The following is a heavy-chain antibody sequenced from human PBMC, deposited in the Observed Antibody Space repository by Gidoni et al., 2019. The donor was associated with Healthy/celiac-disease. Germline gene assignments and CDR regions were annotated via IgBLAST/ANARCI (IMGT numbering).Heavy chain of an antibody. CDR2: IYWDDDK. CDR1: GFSLSTSGVG. V-gene: IGHV2-5*02. CDR3: ATNRAGFDP. J-gene: IGHJ5*02. D-gene: IGHD6-25*01. Sequence: QITLKESGPTLVKPTQTLTLTCTFSGFSLSTSGVGVGWIRQPPGKALEWFALIYWDDDKRYSPSLKSRLTITKDTSKNQVVLTMTNMDPVDTATHYCATNRAGFDPWGQGTLVTVSS.